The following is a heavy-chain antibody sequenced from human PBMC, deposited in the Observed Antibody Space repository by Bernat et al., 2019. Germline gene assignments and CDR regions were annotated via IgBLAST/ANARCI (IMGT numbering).Heavy chain of an antibody. D-gene: IGHD2-2*01. J-gene: IGHJ4*02. CDR1: GFTFSSYS. CDR2: ISGSGATI. Sequence: DVQLLESGGGLAQPGGPLRLSCVASGFTFSSYSMSWVRQVPGRGREWGSIISGSGATIYYADSVKGRFNISRDNSKNTLYLQMNSLRAEDTAVYYCAKEHYSCSGTSCSFSDYWGQGTLVTVSS. CDR3: AKEHYSCSGTSCSFSDY. V-gene: IGHV3-23*01.